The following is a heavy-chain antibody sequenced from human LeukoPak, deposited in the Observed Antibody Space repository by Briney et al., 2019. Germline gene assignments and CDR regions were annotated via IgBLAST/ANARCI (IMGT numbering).Heavy chain of an antibody. V-gene: IGHV5-51*01. CDR1: GYSFTSYW. J-gene: IGHJ6*03. CDR2: IYPGDSDT. Sequence: GESLKISWKGSGYSFTSYWIGWVRQMPGKGLEWMGIIYPGDSDTRYSPSFQGQVTISADKSISTVYLQRSSLKASDTAMYYCARLIMVRGASDYYYYYMDVWGKGTTVTVSS. CDR3: ARLIMVRGASDYYYYYMDV. D-gene: IGHD3-10*01.